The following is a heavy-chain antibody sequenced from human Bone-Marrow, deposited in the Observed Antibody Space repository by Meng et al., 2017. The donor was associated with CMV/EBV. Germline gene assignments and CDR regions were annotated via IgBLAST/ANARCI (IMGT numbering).Heavy chain of an antibody. V-gene: IGHV4-61*02. D-gene: IGHD1-1*01. Sequence: QVQLKESGPGLVKPLQVLSLTCTGSGGSISSGSYYWNWIRQPAGKGLEWIGRTHTSGNTNYNPSLKSRVTISVDTSKNQLSLKVTSVTAADTAVYYCARGDRVELEPFDYWGRGILVTVSS. J-gene: IGHJ4*02. CDR3: ARGDRVELEPFDY. CDR1: GGSISSGSYY. CDR2: THTSGNT.